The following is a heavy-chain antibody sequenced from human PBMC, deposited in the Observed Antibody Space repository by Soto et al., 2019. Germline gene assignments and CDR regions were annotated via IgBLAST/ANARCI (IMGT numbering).Heavy chain of an antibody. CDR2: IYYSGST. CDR1: GGSISIGGYY. J-gene: IGHJ2*01. V-gene: IGHV4-31*03. D-gene: IGHD3-22*01. CDR3: ARVKDPYYDSSGYYSYWYFDL. Sequence: SDTLSLTCTVSGGSISIGGYYWSWIRQHPGKGLEWIGYIYYSGSTYYNPSLKSRVTISVDTSKNQFSLKLSSVTAADTAVYYCARVKDPYYDSSGYYSYWYFDLWGRGTLVTVSS.